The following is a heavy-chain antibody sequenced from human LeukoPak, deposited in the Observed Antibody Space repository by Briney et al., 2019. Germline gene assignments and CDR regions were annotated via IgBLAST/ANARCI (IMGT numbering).Heavy chain of an antibody. Sequence: SSETLSLTCAVYGGSFSGYYWSWIRQPPGKGLEWIGEINHSGSTNYNPSLKSRVTMSVDTSKNQFSLKLSSVTAADTAVYYCARDIAAAGTGWFDPWGQGTLVTVSS. CDR1: GGSFSGYY. J-gene: IGHJ5*02. V-gene: IGHV4-34*01. CDR2: INHSGST. CDR3: ARDIAAAGTGWFDP. D-gene: IGHD6-13*01.